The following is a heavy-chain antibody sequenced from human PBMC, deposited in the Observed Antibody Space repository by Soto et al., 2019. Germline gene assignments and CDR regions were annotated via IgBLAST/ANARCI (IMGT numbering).Heavy chain of an antibody. Sequence: QVQLVQSGAEVKEPVASVNVSCKASGYTFTTYGISWVRQAPGQGLEWMGWISADNGNTNYAQKFQDRVTMPTDTSTSTAYIELRSLRSDDTAVYYCARHWSGYWGQGTLLTVSS. CDR1: GYTFTTYG. J-gene: IGHJ4*02. D-gene: IGHD3-3*01. V-gene: IGHV1-18*01. CDR2: ISADNGNT. CDR3: ARHWSGY.